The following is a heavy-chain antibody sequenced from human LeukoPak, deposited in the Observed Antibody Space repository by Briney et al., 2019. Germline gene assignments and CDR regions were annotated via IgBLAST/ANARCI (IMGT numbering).Heavy chain of an antibody. CDR2: IYYSGGT. Sequence: SETLSLTCTVSGGSISGFYWSWIRQPPGKGLEWIAYIYYSGGTNYNPSLKSRVTISLDMSKNRFSLKLSPVTAADTVVYYCARMKPCGDCGDYWGQGTLVTVSS. D-gene: IGHD2-21*02. CDR3: ARMKPCGDCGDY. CDR1: GGSISGFY. V-gene: IGHV4-59*01. J-gene: IGHJ4*02.